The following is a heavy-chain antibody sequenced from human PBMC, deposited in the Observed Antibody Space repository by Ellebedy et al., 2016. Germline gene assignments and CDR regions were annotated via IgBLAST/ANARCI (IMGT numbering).Heavy chain of an antibody. V-gene: IGHV3-30*03. J-gene: IGHJ6*02. D-gene: IGHD2-15*01. CDR3: ARDRVVAALNYYYYGMDV. CDR1: GFTFRSYG. CDR2: ISYDGSNK. Sequence: GGSLRLSXAASGFTFRSYGMHWVRQAPGKGLEWVAVISYDGSNKYYADSVKGRFTISRDNSKNTLYLQMNSLRAEDTAVYYCARDRVVAALNYYYYGMDVWGQGTTVTVSS.